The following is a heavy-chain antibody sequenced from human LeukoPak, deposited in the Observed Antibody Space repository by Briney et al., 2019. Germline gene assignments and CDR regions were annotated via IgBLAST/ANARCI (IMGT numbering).Heavy chain of an antibody. J-gene: IGHJ5*02. D-gene: IGHD3-10*01. CDR3: ARDLLWFGEPSNWFDP. V-gene: IGHV1-69*05. Sequence: ASVKVSCKASGGSFSNFTITWVRQAPGQGLEWMGGTIPLFGTANYAQEFQGRVTITTDESTNTAYMELSSLRSEDTAVSYCARDLLWFGEPSNWFDPWGQGTLVTVSS. CDR2: TIPLFGTA. CDR1: GGSFSNFT.